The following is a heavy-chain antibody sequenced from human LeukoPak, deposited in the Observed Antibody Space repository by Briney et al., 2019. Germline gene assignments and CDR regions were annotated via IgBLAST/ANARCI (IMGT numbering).Heavy chain of an antibody. Sequence: PSETLSLTCTVSGGSISSSSYYWGWIRQPPGKGLEWIGSIYYSGSTYYNPSLKSRVTISVDTSKNQFSLKLSSVTAADTAVYYCARHAWPSPENYFDYWGQGTLVTVSS. CDR1: GGSISSSSYY. V-gene: IGHV4-39*01. CDR3: ARHAWPSPENYFDY. CDR2: IYYSGST. J-gene: IGHJ4*02. D-gene: IGHD1-14*01.